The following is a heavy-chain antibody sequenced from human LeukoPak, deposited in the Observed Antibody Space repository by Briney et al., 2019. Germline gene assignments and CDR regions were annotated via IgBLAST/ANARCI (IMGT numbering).Heavy chain of an antibody. V-gene: IGHV1-69*05. D-gene: IGHD5-12*01. CDR2: IIPIFGTA. CDR3: ARDKFGGYGDNWFDP. Sequence: ASVKVSCKASGGTFSSYAISWVRQPPGQGLEWMGRIIPIFGTANYAQKFQGRVTITTDESTSTAYMELSSLRSEDTAVYYCARDKFGGYGDNWFDPWGQGTLVTVSS. J-gene: IGHJ5*02. CDR1: GGTFSSYA.